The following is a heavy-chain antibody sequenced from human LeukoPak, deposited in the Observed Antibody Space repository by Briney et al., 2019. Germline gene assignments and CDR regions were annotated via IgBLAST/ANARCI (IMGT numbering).Heavy chain of an antibody. D-gene: IGHD4-17*01. V-gene: IGHV4-30-4*01. CDR3: ARAGPTVTPLFDY. CDR1: GGSISSGDYY. CDR2: IYYSGST. Sequence: SETLSLTCTVSGGSISSGDYYWSWIRQPPGKGLEWIGYIYYSGSTYYNPSLKSRVTISVDTSKNQFSLKLSSVTAADTAVYYCARAGPTVTPLFDYWGQGTLVTVSS. J-gene: IGHJ4*02.